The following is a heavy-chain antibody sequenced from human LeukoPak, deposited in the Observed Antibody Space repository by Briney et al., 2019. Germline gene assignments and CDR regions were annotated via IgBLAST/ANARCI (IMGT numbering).Heavy chain of an antibody. V-gene: IGHV3-48*03. Sequence: PGGSLRLSCAASGFTFSSYEMNWVRQAPGKGLEWVSHISSSGSTIYYADSVKGRFTISRDNAKNSLYLQMNSLRAEDTAVYYCARDLYTYDYVWGSYREFDYWGQGTLVTVSS. CDR1: GFTFSSYE. D-gene: IGHD3-16*02. J-gene: IGHJ4*02. CDR3: ARDLYTYDYVWGSYREFDY. CDR2: ISSSGSTI.